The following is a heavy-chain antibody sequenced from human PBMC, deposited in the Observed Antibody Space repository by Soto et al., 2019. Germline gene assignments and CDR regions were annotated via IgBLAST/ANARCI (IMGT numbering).Heavy chain of an antibody. Sequence: SETLSLTCTVSGGSMSSYYWTWIRQPAGKGLEWIGRVYSSGGTHYNPSLKSRVTISLDTSKNQFSLRLLSVTDADTAVYYCARGQRFSDWFDPWGQRTLVTVSS. V-gene: IGHV4-4*07. J-gene: IGHJ5*02. CDR3: ARGQRFSDWFDP. D-gene: IGHD3-3*01. CDR2: VYSSGGT. CDR1: GGSMSSYY.